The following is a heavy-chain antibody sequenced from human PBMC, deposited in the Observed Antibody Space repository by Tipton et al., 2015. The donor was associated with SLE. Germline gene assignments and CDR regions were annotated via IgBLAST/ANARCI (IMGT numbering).Heavy chain of an antibody. CDR3: ARSGSGEDYFDS. D-gene: IGHD3-10*01. Sequence: SLRLSCAASGFTFSSIAMHWVRQAPGKGLEWVAIISYDGYNKYYADSVKGRFTISRDNSKNTLYLQMNSLRAEDTAVYHCARSGSGEDYFDSWGQGTPVTVSS. CDR2: ISYDGYNK. V-gene: IGHV3-30*04. J-gene: IGHJ4*02. CDR1: GFTFSSIA.